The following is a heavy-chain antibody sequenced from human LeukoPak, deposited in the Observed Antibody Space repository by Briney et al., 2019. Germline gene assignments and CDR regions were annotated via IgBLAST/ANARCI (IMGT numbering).Heavy chain of an antibody. D-gene: IGHD3-10*01. CDR2: IYSSGTT. V-gene: IGHV4-31*03. CDR3: ARGSPTWGFLDC. J-gene: IGHJ4*02. CDR1: GGSICRGGYY. Sequence: SETLSLTCTVSGGSICRGGYYWIWIRQHPGKGLEWIGYIYSSGTTYYNPSLKSRVTISLDTSKNQFSLKLPSGTAADTAVYYCARGSPTWGFLDCWGQGALVTVSS.